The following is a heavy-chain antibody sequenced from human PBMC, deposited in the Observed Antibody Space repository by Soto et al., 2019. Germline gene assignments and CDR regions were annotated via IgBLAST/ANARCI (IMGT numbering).Heavy chain of an antibody. J-gene: IGHJ4*02. Sequence: SETLSLTCTVAGGTISSYYWSWIRQPPGKGLEWIGYIYYSGSTNYNPSLKSRVTISVDTSKNQFSLKLSSVTAADTAVYYCARATYYYDSSGYYDTVHFDYWGQGTLVTVSS. V-gene: IGHV4-59*01. CDR2: IYYSGST. CDR1: GGTISSYY. D-gene: IGHD3-22*01. CDR3: ARATYYYDSSGYYDTVHFDY.